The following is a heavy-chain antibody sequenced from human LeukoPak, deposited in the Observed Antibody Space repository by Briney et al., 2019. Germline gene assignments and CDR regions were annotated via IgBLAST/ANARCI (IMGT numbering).Heavy chain of an antibody. CDR3: ARRTMIVVSENWFDWFDP. Sequence: PSETLSLTCTVSGGSISSSSYYWGWIRQPPGKGLEWIGSIYYSGSTYYNPSLKSRVTISVDTSKNQFSLKLSSVTAADTAVYYCARRTMIVVSENWFDWFDPWGQGTLVTVSS. V-gene: IGHV4-39*01. D-gene: IGHD3-22*01. CDR2: IYYSGST. J-gene: IGHJ5*02. CDR1: GGSISSSSYY.